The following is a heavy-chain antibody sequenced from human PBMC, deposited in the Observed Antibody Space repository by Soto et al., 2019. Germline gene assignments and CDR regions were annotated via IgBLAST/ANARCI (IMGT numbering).Heavy chain of an antibody. CDR3: ARQRGYYVDY. Sequence: PSETLSLTCTVSGGSISSYYWSWIRQPPGKGLEWIGEIYHSGTTNYNPSLKSRVTISVDKSKNQFSLKLTSVTAADTAVYYCARQRGYYVDYWGQGTLVTVS. CDR1: GGSISSYY. D-gene: IGHD3-22*01. V-gene: IGHV4-59*12. CDR2: IYHSGTT. J-gene: IGHJ4*02.